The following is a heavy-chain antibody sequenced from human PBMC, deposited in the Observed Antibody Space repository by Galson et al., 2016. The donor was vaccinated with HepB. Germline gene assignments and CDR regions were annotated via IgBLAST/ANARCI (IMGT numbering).Heavy chain of an antibody. Sequence: SLRLSCAASGFTFSSYAMHWVRQAPGKGLEWVAVVSSDADTKYYADSVKGRFTISRDNSNNALHLQMNCLTTEDTAVYYCARDQSSIFGVVILSAWGQGMLVAVSS. J-gene: IGHJ4*02. V-gene: IGHV3-30-3*01. CDR1: GFTFSSYA. CDR3: ARDQSSIFGVVILSA. CDR2: VSSDADTK. D-gene: IGHD3-3*01.